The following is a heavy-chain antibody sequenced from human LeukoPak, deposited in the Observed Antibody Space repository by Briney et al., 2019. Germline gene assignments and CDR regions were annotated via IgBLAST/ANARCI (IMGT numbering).Heavy chain of an antibody. J-gene: IGHJ5*01. D-gene: IGHD2/OR15-2a*01. V-gene: IGHV3-74*01. CDR3: VRDTENIGYDAFEF. CDR2: INSDGSST. Sequence: GGSLRLSCAASGFTFSSYWMHWVRQAPGKGLVWVSRINSDGSSTSYADSVYGRFTISRDNAKSTLYLQMRSLRAEDTAVYYCVRDTENIGYDAFEFWGHGTLVTVSS. CDR1: GFTFSSYW.